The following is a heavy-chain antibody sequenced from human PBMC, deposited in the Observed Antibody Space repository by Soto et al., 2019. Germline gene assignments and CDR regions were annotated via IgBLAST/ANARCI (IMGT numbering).Heavy chain of an antibody. Sequence: GGSLRLSCAASGFTFSSYAMSWVRQAPGKGLEWVSAISGSGGSTYYADSVKGRFTISRDSSKNTLYLQMNSLRAEDTAVYYCAKREGRLRPFYYFDYWGQGTLVTVSS. D-gene: IGHD4-17*01. CDR3: AKREGRLRPFYYFDY. CDR2: ISGSGGST. J-gene: IGHJ4*02. CDR1: GFTFSSYA. V-gene: IGHV3-23*01.